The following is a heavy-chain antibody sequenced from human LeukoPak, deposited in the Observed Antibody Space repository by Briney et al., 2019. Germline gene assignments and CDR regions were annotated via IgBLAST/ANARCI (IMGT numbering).Heavy chain of an antibody. CDR3: GVMVRGVMGYYMDV. D-gene: IGHD3-10*01. Sequence: GASVKVSCKASGGTFSSYAISWVRQAPGQGLEWMGGIIPIFGTANYAQKFQGRVTITTDESTSTAYMELSSLRSEDTAVYYCGVMVRGVMGYYMDVWGKGTTVTVSS. CDR2: IIPIFGTA. V-gene: IGHV1-69*05. J-gene: IGHJ6*03. CDR1: GGTFSSYA.